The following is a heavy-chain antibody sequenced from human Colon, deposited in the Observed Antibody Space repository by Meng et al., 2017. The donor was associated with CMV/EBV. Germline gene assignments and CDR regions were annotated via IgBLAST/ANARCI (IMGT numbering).Heavy chain of an antibody. V-gene: IGHV4-4*07. Sequence: QVQLREAGPGLVKPSETLSLTCTVSCSPITSYYWSWLRQPAGKGLEWIGRVYISGNTNYNPSLKSRVTMSIDTSKNQLSLNIRSVTAADTAVYYCARDSNLSGLAYWGQGTLVTVSS. CDR1: CSPITSYY. CDR2: VYISGNT. J-gene: IGHJ4*02. CDR3: ARDSNLSGLAY. D-gene: IGHD3-10*01.